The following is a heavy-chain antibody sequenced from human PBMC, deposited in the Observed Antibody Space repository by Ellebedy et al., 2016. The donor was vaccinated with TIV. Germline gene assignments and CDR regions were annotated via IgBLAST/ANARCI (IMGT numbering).Heavy chain of an antibody. CDR1: GGSISSSSYY. CDR2: IYYSGST. CDR3: ASFGEAFDI. D-gene: IGHD3-10*01. J-gene: IGHJ3*02. V-gene: IGHV4-39*01. Sequence: SETLSLTXTVSGGSISSSSYYWGWIRQPPGKGLEWIGSIYYSGSTYYNPSLKSRVTISVDTSKNQFSLKLSSVTAADTAVYYCASFGEAFDIWGQGTMVTVSS.